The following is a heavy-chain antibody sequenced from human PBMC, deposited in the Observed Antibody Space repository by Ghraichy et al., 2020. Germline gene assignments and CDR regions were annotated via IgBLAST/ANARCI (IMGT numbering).Heavy chain of an antibody. V-gene: IGHV4-31*03. Sequence: SETLSLTCTVSGGSISSGGYYWSWIRQHPGKGLEWIGYIYYSGSTYYNPSLKSRVTISVDTSKNQFSLKLSSVTAADTAVYYCAREEYSSSSDYYYGMDVWGQGTTVTVSS. CDR3: AREEYSSSSDYYYGMDV. CDR1: GGSISSGGYY. J-gene: IGHJ6*02. D-gene: IGHD6-6*01. CDR2: IYYSGST.